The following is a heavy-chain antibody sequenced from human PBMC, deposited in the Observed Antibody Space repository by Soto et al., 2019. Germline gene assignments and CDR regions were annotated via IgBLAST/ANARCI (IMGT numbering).Heavy chain of an antibody. CDR3: ARSHLFLAPIFDY. V-gene: IGHV4-59*01. Sequence: SETLSLTCTVSGGSISSYYWSWIRQPPGKGLEWIGYIYYSGSTNYNPSLKSRVTISVDTSKNQFSLKLSSVTAADTAVYYCARSHLFLAPIFDYWGQGTLVTVSS. J-gene: IGHJ4*02. CDR1: GGSISSYY. CDR2: IYYSGST.